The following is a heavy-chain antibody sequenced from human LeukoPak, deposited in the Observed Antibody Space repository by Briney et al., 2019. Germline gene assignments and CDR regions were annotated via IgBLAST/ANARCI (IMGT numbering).Heavy chain of an antibody. J-gene: IGHJ4*02. D-gene: IGHD5-12*01. V-gene: IGHV3-48*04. Sequence: GGSLRLSCAASGFTFSSYSMNWVRQAPGKGLEWVSYISSSTIYYADSVKGRFTISRDNAKNSLYLQMNSLRAEDTAVYYCARDPDIVALLDYWGQGTLVTVSS. CDR3: ARDPDIVALLDY. CDR2: ISSSTI. CDR1: GFTFSSYS.